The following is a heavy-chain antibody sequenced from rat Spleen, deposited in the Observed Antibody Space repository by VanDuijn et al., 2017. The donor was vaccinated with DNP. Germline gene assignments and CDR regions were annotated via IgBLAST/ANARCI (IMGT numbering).Heavy chain of an antibody. V-gene: IGHV5-27*01. CDR2: ISTSGTRT. D-gene: IGHD1-4*01. CDR1: GFTFSNSY. CDR3: AKDGTSDGYNHFDY. J-gene: IGHJ2*01. Sequence: EVKLVESGGGLVQPGRSLKLSCAASGFTFSNSYMAWVRQAPKKGLEWVATISTSGTRTYYPDSVKGRFTISRDNAEDSLYLQMNSLKSEDTATYYCAKDGTSDGYNHFDYWGQGVMVTVSS.